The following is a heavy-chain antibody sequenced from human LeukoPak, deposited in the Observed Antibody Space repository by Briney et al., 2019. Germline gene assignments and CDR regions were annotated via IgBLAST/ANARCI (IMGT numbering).Heavy chain of an antibody. CDR1: GVTFSTYG. V-gene: IGHV3-21*01. J-gene: IGHJ4*02. CDR2: ISSSSSYI. D-gene: IGHD2-2*01. CDR3: ARVGCSSTNCYDFDY. Sequence: GGSLRLSCAASGVTFSTYGMNWVCQAPGKGLEWVSSISSSSSYIYYADSVKGRFTISRDNAKNSLYLQLDSLRAEDTAVYYCARVGCSSTNCYDFDYWGQGTLVTVS.